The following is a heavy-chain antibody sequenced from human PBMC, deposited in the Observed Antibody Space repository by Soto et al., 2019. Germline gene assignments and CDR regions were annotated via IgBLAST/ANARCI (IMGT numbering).Heavy chain of an antibody. CDR2: ITSDGKSK. CDR1: GFNFSNHW. D-gene: IGHD2-21*02. Sequence: GGSLRLSCAASGFNFSNHWLHWVRQRPAEGLVWVSRITSDGKSKAYAESVKGRFAISRDNAKNTLYLQMNGLTAEDTAVYYCARESGDWPLNWFDPWGQGTLVTVSS. CDR3: ARESGDWPLNWFDP. J-gene: IGHJ5*02. V-gene: IGHV3-74*01.